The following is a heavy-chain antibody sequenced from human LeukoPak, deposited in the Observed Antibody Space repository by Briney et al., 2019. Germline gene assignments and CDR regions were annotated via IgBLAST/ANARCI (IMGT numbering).Heavy chain of an antibody. CDR3: ARPHYGEWSDGMDV. D-gene: IGHD4-17*01. CDR2: IDPSDSYT. CDR1: GYIFTSYW. Sequence: GESLKISCQGSGYIFTSYWISWVRQMPGKGLEWMGRIDPSDSYTNYSPSFQGHVTISADKSISTAYLQWSSLKASDTAMYYCARPHYGEWSDGMDVWGQGTTVTVSS. V-gene: IGHV5-10-1*01. J-gene: IGHJ6*02.